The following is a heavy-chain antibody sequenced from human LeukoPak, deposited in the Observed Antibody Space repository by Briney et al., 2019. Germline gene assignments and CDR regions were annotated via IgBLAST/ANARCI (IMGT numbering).Heavy chain of an antibody. Sequence: GGSLRLSCAASGLTVSSNYMSWVRQAPGKGLEWVSGISGSGGSTYYADSVKGRFTISRDNSKNTMSLQMNSMRAEDTAVYYCAKGGWGDYWGQGTLVTVSS. J-gene: IGHJ4*02. CDR3: AKGGWGDY. CDR2: ISGSGGST. V-gene: IGHV3-23*01. D-gene: IGHD7-27*01. CDR1: GLTVSSNY.